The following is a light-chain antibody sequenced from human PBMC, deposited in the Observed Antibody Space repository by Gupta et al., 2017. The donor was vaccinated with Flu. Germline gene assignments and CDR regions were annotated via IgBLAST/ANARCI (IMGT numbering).Light chain of an antibody. CDR1: QSVLYNSNNKNY. CDR2: WAS. V-gene: IGKV4-1*01. CDR3: QQYYSSPYS. Sequence: DIVMTHSPESLAVSPGERATINCRSSQSVLYNSNNKNYLAWYQQKPGQPPKLLIYWASTRESGVPDRFRGSGSVTDFTLTISSLQAEDVALYYCQQYYSSPYSFGQGTKLEIK. J-gene: IGKJ2*03.